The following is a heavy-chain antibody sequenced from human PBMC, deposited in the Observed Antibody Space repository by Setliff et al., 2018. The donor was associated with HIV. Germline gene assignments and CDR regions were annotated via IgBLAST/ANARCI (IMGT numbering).Heavy chain of an antibody. CDR2: ISWDGGST. CDR3: ARRYSSSSTGFDY. CDR1: GFTFDDYA. Sequence: GGSLRLSCAASGFTFDDYAMHWVRQAPGKGLEWVSLISWDGGSTYYADSVRGRFTISRDNSKNSLYLQMNSLRAEDTAVYYCARRYSSSSTGFDYWGQGTLVTVSS. J-gene: IGHJ4*02. V-gene: IGHV3-43D*04. D-gene: IGHD6-6*01.